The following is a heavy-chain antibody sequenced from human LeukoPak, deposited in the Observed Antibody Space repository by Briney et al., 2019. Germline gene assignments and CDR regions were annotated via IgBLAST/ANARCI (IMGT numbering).Heavy chain of an antibody. CDR1: GFTFSNAW. D-gene: IGHD1-1*01. J-gene: IGHJ4*02. V-gene: IGHV3-15*01. CDR2: IKSKTDGGTT. Sequence: GGSLRLSCAASGFTFSNAWMSWVRQAPGKGLEWVGRIKSKTDGGTTDYAALVKGRFTISRDDSKNTLYLQMNSLKTEDTAVYYCTTGLSWNQPDYWGQGTLVTVSS. CDR3: TTGLSWNQPDY.